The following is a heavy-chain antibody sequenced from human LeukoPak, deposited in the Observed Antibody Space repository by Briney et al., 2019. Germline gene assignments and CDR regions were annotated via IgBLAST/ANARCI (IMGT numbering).Heavy chain of an antibody. V-gene: IGHV3-23*01. CDR2: ISGSGGST. CDR1: GFTFSSYA. J-gene: IGHJ4*02. D-gene: IGHD6-13*01. CDR3: ARGFGIAAAW. Sequence: TGGSLRLSCAASGFTFSSYAMSWVRQAPGKGLEWVSAISGSGGSTYYADSVKGRFTISRDNAKNSLYLQMNSLRAEDTAVYYCARGFGIAAAWWGQGTLVTVSS.